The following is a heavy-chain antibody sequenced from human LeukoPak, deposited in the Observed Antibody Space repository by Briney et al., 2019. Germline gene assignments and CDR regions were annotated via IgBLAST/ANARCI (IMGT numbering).Heavy chain of an antibody. J-gene: IGHJ4*02. V-gene: IGHV3-48*03. CDR3: AKDILTAAGQATQLDY. Sequence: GGSLRLSCAASGFTFSSYEMNWVRQAPGKGLEWVSYISSSGSTIYYADSVKGRFTISRDNAKNSLYLQMNSLRAEDTALYYCAKDILTAAGQATQLDYWGQGTLVTVSS. CDR1: GFTFSSYE. CDR2: ISSSGSTI. D-gene: IGHD6-13*01.